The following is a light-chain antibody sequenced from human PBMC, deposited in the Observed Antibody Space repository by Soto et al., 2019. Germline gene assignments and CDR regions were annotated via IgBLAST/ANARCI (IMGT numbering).Light chain of an antibody. CDR1: QSVSSY. CDR3: QQRSNWPPVLA. CDR2: DAS. V-gene: IGKV3-11*01. Sequence: EIVLTQSPATLSLSPGERATLSCRASQSVSSYLAWYQQKPGQAPRLLIYDASNRATGIPARFSGSGSGTDCTLTISSLEPEDFAVDYCQQRSNWPPVLAFGGGTKVEIK. J-gene: IGKJ4*01.